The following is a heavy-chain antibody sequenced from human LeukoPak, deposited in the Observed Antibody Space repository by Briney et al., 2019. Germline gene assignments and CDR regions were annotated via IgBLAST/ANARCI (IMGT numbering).Heavy chain of an antibody. CDR2: IKQDGSEK. Sequence: GGSLRLSCAASGFTFSSYWMSWVRQAPGKGLEWVANIKQDGSEKYYVDSVKGRFTISRDNAKNSLYVQMNSLRAEDTAVYYCASPKTPSGSYGDFDYWGQGTLVTVSS. CDR1: GFTFSSYW. D-gene: IGHD1-26*01. V-gene: IGHV3-7*03. J-gene: IGHJ4*02. CDR3: ASPKTPSGSYGDFDY.